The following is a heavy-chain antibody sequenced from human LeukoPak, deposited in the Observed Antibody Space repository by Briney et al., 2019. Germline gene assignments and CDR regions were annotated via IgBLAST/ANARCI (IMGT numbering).Heavy chain of an antibody. D-gene: IGHD3-10*01. J-gene: IGHJ4*02. CDR2: IYHSGST. CDR3: ARLLRITMVRGSTARNLPFDY. V-gene: IGHV4-4*02. Sequence: SETLSLTCAVSGGSISSSNWWSWVRQPPGQGLEWIGEIYHSGSTNYNPSLKSRVTISVDTSKNQFSLKLSSVTAADTAVYYCARLLRITMVRGSTARNLPFDYWGQGTLVTVSS. CDR1: GGSISSSNW.